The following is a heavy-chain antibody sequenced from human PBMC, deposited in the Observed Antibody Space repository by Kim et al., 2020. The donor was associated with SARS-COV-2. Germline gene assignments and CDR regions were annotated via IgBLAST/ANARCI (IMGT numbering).Heavy chain of an antibody. Sequence: SETLSLTCAVYGGSFSGYYWSWIRQPPGKGLEWIGEINHSGSTNYNPSLKSRVTISVDTSKNQFSLKLSSVTAADTAVYYCARGTKLRGSYYNANPSYYYYGMDVWGQGTTVTVSS. CDR3: ARGTKLRGSYYNANPSYYYYGMDV. D-gene: IGHD3-10*01. CDR2: INHSGST. V-gene: IGHV4-34*01. J-gene: IGHJ6*02. CDR1: GGSFSGYY.